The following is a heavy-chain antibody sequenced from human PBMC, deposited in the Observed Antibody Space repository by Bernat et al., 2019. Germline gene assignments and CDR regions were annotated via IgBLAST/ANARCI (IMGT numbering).Heavy chain of an antibody. CDR2: ISYDGSNE. J-gene: IGHJ6*02. CDR1: GFTFSSYG. Sequence: QVQLVESGGGVVQPGRSLRLSCAASGFTFSSYGMHWVRQAPGKGLEWVAVISYDGSNEYYADSVKGRFTISRDNSKNTLYLQMNSLRAEDTAVYYCAKGREIVVGYGMDVWGQGTTVTVSS. CDR3: AKGREIVVGYGMDV. D-gene: IGHD3-22*01. V-gene: IGHV3-30*18.